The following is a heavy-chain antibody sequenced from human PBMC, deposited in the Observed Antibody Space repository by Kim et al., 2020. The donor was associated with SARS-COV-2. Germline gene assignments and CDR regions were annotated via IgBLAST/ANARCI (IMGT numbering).Heavy chain of an antibody. CDR2: IFYSGST. CDR3: TRGGGYCSDGVCLGYYFDY. CDR1: GVSISSGGHY. Sequence: SETLSLTCTVSGVSISSGGHYWSWIRQHPGKGLEWIGYIFYSGSTYYNPSLKSRVTISVDTSKNQFSLKLSSVTAADTAVYYCTRGGGYCSDGVCLGYYFDYWGQGTLVTVSS. V-gene: IGHV4-31*03. D-gene: IGHD2-8*01. J-gene: IGHJ4*02.